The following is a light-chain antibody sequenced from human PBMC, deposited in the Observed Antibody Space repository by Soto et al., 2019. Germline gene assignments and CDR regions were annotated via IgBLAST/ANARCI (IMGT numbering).Light chain of an antibody. V-gene: IGKV3-20*01. CDR1: QWFSGKN. CDR3: QQYGKWFT. Sequence: EIVLTQSPATLSLSPGERVSLSCGASQWFSGKNLAWYQQKPGQPPRLLIYTSSVRASGVPDRFSGSGSGTDFTLTITRLEPEDFAVYYCQQYGKWFTFGQGTRLETK. J-gene: IGKJ5*01. CDR2: TSS.